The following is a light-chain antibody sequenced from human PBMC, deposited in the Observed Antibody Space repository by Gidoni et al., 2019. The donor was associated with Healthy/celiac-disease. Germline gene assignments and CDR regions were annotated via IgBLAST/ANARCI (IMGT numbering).Light chain of an antibody. CDR2: SNS. CDR3: QSYDSSLSGYVV. Sequence: QPVLTQPPLVSGAPVLRATISCTGRSSNIGAGYDVHWYQQLPRTAPKLLIYSNSNRPSGVPDRFSGSTSGTSASLAITGLQAEDESDYYCQSYDSSLSGYVVFGGGTKLTVL. CDR1: SSNIGAGYD. V-gene: IGLV1-40*01. J-gene: IGLJ2*01.